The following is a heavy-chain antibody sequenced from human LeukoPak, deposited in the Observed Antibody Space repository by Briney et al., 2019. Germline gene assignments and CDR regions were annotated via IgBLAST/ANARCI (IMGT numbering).Heavy chain of an antibody. V-gene: IGHV3-30*04. CDR2: ISYDGSNK. D-gene: IGHD5-24*01. Sequence: GGSLRLSCAASGFTFSSYAMHWVRKAPGKGLEWVAVISYDGSNKYYADSVKGRFTISRDNSKNTLYLQMNSLRAEDTAVYYCARDRRIIKMATSGDFDYWGQGTLVTVSS. J-gene: IGHJ4*02. CDR3: ARDRRIIKMATSGDFDY. CDR1: GFTFSSYA.